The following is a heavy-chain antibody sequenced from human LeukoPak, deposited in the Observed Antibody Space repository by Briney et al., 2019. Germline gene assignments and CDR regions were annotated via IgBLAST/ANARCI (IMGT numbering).Heavy chain of an antibody. CDR3: ARGITIFGVVIFDY. CDR1: GGSISSYY. V-gene: IGHV4-59*12. D-gene: IGHD3-3*01. CDR2: IYHSGST. J-gene: IGHJ4*02. Sequence: PSETLSLTCTVSGGSISSYYWSWIRQPPGKGLEWIGYIYHSGSTYYNPSLKSRVTISVDRSKNQFSLKLSSVTAADTAVYYCARGITIFGVVIFDYWGQGTLVTVSS.